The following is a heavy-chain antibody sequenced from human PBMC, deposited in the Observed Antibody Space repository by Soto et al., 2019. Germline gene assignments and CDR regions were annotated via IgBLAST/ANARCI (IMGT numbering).Heavy chain of an antibody. D-gene: IGHD7-27*01. J-gene: IGHJ5*02. Sequence: VQLVESGGGLVQPGVSLRLSCAASGFTVSSTYMNWVRQAPGKGLEWVSVIYSGGSTDYADSVKGRFTISRDSSKNILYLQMNSLRAEDTAIYYCARVLTNNCFDPWGQGTLVTVSS. CDR2: IYSGGST. V-gene: IGHV3-66*01. CDR3: ARVLTNNCFDP. CDR1: GFTVSSTY.